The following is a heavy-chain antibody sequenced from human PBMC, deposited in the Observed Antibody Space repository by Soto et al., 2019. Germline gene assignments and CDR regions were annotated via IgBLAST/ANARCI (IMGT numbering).Heavy chain of an antibody. CDR1: GGSVSSDNYY. CDR2: IYYSGSN. V-gene: IGHV4-61*01. J-gene: IGHJ6*02. D-gene: IGHD5-18*01. Sequence: QVHLQELGPGLVKPSETLSLTCTVSGGSVSSDNYYWTWIRQPPGKGLEWIGYIYYSGSNNYNPSLKSRVTISVDTSKNQFSLKLSSVTAADTAVYYCARDCMVTYYYYLMDVWGQGTTVTVSS. CDR3: ARDCMVTYYYYLMDV.